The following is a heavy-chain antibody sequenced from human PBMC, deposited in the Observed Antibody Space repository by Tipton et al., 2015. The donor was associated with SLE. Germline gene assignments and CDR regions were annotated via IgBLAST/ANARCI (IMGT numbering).Heavy chain of an antibody. CDR1: GGSISSSSYY. CDR2: IYYSGST. CDR3: ARSEEIFGVVIYYYYGMDV. Sequence: TLSLTCTVSGGSISSSSYYWGWIRQPPGKGLEWIGSIYYSGSTYYNPPLKSRVTISVDTSKNQFSLKLSSVTAADTAVYYCARSEEIFGVVIYYYYGMDVWGQGTTVTVSS. D-gene: IGHD3-3*01. J-gene: IGHJ6*02. V-gene: IGHV4-39*07.